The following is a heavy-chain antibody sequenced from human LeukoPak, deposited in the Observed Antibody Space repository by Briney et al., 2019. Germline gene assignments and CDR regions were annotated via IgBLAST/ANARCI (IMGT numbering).Heavy chain of an antibody. V-gene: IGHV3-30*03. CDR3: ARDHLADILTGYSLNYYYYGMDV. CDR1: GFTFSSYG. J-gene: IGHJ6*04. D-gene: IGHD3-9*01. CDR2: ISYDGSHE. Sequence: AGRSLRLSCAASGFTFSSYGMHWVRQAPGKGLEWVAVISYDGSHECYADSVKGRFTISRDSSKSTLYLQMNSLRAEDTAVYYCARDHLADILTGYSLNYYYYGMDVWGKGATVTVSS.